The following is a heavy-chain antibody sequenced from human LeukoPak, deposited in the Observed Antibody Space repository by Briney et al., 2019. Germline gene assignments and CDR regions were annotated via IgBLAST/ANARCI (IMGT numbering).Heavy chain of an antibody. CDR3: TRDLSQRAFDL. J-gene: IGHJ3*01. CDR1: GFTFNNFN. V-gene: IGHV3-21*01. CDR2: LGSNNHYI. Sequence: KSGGSLRLSCTASGFTFNNFNMAWVRQAPGKGPEWVSFLGSNNHYISYADSVRGRVTISRDDAKNSLFLQMNNLSDEDTAVYYRTRDLSQRAFDLWGQGTMVTVSS. D-gene: IGHD3-16*02.